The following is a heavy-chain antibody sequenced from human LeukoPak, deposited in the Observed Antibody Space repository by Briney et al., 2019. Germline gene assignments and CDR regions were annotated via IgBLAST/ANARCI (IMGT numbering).Heavy chain of an antibody. Sequence: GGSLRLSCAASGFTFSSYAMSWVRQAPGKGLEWVSAISGSGGSTYYADSVKGRFTISRDNSKNTLYLQMNSLRAEDTALYYCARARNDYDSNGFSVLEYWGQGTLVTVSS. V-gene: IGHV3-23*01. D-gene: IGHD3-22*01. CDR2: ISGSGGST. CDR3: ARARNDYDSNGFSVLEY. J-gene: IGHJ4*02. CDR1: GFTFSSYA.